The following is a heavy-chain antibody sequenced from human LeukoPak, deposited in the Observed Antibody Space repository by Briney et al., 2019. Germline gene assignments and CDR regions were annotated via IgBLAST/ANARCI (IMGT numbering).Heavy chain of an antibody. CDR1: GGSISSSGYY. D-gene: IGHD7-27*01. CDR3: ARVVSPRREALGP. J-gene: IGHJ5*02. Sequence: PSETLSLTCTVSGGSISSSGYYWSWIRQPPGKGLEWIGYIYHSGSTYYNPSLKSRVTISVDRSKNQCSLKLSSVTAADTAVYYCARVVSPRREALGPWGQGTLVTVSS. CDR2: IYHSGST. V-gene: IGHV4-30-2*01.